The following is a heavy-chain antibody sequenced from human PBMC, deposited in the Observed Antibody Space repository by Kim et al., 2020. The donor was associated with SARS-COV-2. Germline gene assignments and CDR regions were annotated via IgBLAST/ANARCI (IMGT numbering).Heavy chain of an antibody. CDR3: ASPLLGDLGITMVRGVNVYYYYYGMDV. J-gene: IGHJ6*02. D-gene: IGHD3-10*01. CDR2: IIPIFGTA. Sequence: SVKVSCKASGGTFSSYAISWVRQAPGQGLEWMGGIIPIFGTANYAQKFQGRVTITADESTSTAYMELSSLRSEDTAVYYCASPLLGDLGITMVRGVNVYYYYYGMDVWGQGTTVTVSS. V-gene: IGHV1-69*13. CDR1: GGTFSSYA.